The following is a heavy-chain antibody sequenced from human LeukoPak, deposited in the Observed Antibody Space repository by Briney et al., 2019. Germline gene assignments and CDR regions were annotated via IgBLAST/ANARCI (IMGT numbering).Heavy chain of an antibody. Sequence: PGGSLRLSCAASGFTFSSHAMSWVRQAPGKGLEWVSAISGSGGSTNYADSVKGRFTISRDNAKNTLYLQMNSQRAEDTAVYYCARGGQPTDFWGQGTLVTVSS. CDR2: ISGSGGST. D-gene: IGHD1-26*01. CDR3: ARGGQPTDF. J-gene: IGHJ4*02. V-gene: IGHV3-23*01. CDR1: GFTFSSHA.